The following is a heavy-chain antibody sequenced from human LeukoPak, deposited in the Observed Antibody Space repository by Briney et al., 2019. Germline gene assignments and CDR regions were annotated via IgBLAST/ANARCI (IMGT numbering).Heavy chain of an antibody. D-gene: IGHD6-19*01. CDR2: ISSSSSYI. CDR3: ATLAVAKYYYYGMDV. V-gene: IGHV3-21*01. J-gene: IGHJ6*02. Sequence: PGGSLRLSCAASGFTFSSYGMHWVRQAPGKGLEWVSSISSSSSYIYYADSVKGRFTISRDNAKNSLYLQMNSLRAEDTAVYYCATLAVAKYYYYGMDVWGQGTTVTVSS. CDR1: GFTFSSYG.